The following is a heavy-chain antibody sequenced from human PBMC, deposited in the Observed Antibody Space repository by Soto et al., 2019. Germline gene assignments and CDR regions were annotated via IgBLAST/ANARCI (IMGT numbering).Heavy chain of an antibody. V-gene: IGHV1-69*01. CDR3: AIHGVCYMCVDSRFDP. Sequence: QVQLVQSGAEVKKPGSSVKASCKASGGTFSSYAISWVRQAPGQGLEWMGGIIPIFGTANYAQKFQGRVTITADESTSTAYMELSSLRSEDTAVYYCAIHGVCYMCVDSRFDPWGQGTLVTVSS. CDR1: GGTFSSYA. J-gene: IGHJ5*02. CDR2: IIPIFGTA. D-gene: IGHD2-8*01.